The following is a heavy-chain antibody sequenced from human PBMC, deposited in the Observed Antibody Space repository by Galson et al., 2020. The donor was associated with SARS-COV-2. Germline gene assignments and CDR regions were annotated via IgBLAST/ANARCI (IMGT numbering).Heavy chain of an antibody. V-gene: IGHV4-31*03. Sequence: SETLSLTCPVSGVSVISGGTYWTWISQHPGKGLAWIGHIFSRVPTYSSPSLHSRVTISVDTSQNQFSLRLSSVTAADTAVYYCARGRFYDSTGYSTSYYFDSWGQGTLVTVSS. D-gene: IGHD3-22*01. CDR3: ARGRFYDSTGYSTSYYFDS. J-gene: IGHJ4*02. CDR1: GVSVISGGTY. CDR2: IFSRVPT.